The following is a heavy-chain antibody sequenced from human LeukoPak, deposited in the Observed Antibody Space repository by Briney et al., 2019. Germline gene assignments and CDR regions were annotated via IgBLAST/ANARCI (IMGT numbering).Heavy chain of an antibody. Sequence: GGSLRLSCVASGFTFSSYAMSWVRQAPGKGLEWVSAISGSGGSTYYADSVKGRFTISRDNSKNTLYLQMNSLRAEDTAVYYCAKNGYCSSTSCYGFDYWGQGTLVTVSS. CDR2: ISGSGGST. J-gene: IGHJ4*02. CDR3: AKNGYCSSTSCYGFDY. V-gene: IGHV3-23*01. D-gene: IGHD2-2*03. CDR1: GFTFSSYA.